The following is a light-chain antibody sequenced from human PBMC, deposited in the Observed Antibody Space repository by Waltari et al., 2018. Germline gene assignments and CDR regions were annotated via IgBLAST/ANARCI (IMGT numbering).Light chain of an antibody. CDR1: QGIHDN. V-gene: IGKV3-15*01. CDR2: RAS. CDR3: QQYNRWPPLT. Sequence: ETVMTQSPATLSMSPGERATLSCRASQGIHDNLAWYQQKPGQAPRLLIYRASTRATGIPAMFSGSGSGTDFTLTITSLQSEDSALYYCQQYNRWPPLTFGGGTKVEI. J-gene: IGKJ4*01.